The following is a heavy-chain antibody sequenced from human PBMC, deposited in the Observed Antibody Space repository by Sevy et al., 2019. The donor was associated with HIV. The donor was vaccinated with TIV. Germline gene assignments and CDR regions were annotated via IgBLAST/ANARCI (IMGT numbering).Heavy chain of an antibody. CDR3: AKDPPSYDFWSGPPTGMDV. J-gene: IGHJ6*04. V-gene: IGHV3-23*01. CDR1: GFTFSSYA. Sequence: GGSLRLSCAASGFTFSSYAMSWVRQAPGKGLELVSAISGSGGSTYYADSVKGRFTISRDNSKNTLYLQMNSLRAEDTAVYYCAKDPPSYDFWSGPPTGMDVWGKGTTVTVSS. CDR2: ISGSGGST. D-gene: IGHD3-3*01.